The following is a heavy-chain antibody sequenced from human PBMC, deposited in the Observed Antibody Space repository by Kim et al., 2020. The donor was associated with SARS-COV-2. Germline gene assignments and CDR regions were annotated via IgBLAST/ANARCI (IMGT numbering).Heavy chain of an antibody. V-gene: IGHV4-31*03. J-gene: IGHJ3*02. CDR1: GGSISSGGYY. CDR3: ARARITMIIVVNAFDI. D-gene: IGHD3-22*01. Sequence: SETLSLTCTVSGGSISSGGYYWSWIRQHPGKGLEWIGYIFYSGSTYYNPSLKSRVTISVDTSKNQFSLKLSSVTVADTAVYYCARARITMIIVVNAFDIWGQGTLFTVSS. CDR2: IFYSGST.